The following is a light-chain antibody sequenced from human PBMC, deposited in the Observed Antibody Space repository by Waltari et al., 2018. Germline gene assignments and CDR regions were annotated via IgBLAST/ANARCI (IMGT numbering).Light chain of an antibody. J-gene: IGKJ1*01. CDR1: RNVSPW. Sequence: DTQMTQSPATLSAFVGERVTISCRASRNVSPWLAWHQQKPGKAPKLLIYQTSILESGVPSRFSGSGSGTEFTLTISSLQPEDFATYYCLQYNGEPRTFGQGTKVEV. CDR3: LQYNGEPRT. V-gene: IGKV1-5*03. CDR2: QTS.